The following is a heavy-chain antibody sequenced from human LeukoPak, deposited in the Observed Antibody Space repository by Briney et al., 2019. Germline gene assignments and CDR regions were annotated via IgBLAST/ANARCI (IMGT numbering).Heavy chain of an antibody. J-gene: IGHJ4*02. CDR1: RFTFSNYA. V-gene: IGHV3-30*04. CDR2: ISYDGSNK. Sequence: GGSLRLSCAASRFTFSNYAMHWVRQAPGKGLEWVAVISYDGSNKYYADSVKGRFTISRDNSKNTLYLQMNSLRPEDTAVYYCAKDQGYSYGYVSYWGQGTLVTVSS. D-gene: IGHD5-18*01. CDR3: AKDQGYSYGYVSY.